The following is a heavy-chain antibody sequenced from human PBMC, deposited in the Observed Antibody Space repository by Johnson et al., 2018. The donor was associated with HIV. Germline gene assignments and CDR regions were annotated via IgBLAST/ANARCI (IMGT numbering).Heavy chain of an antibody. D-gene: IGHD4-17*01. J-gene: IGHJ3*02. CDR1: GFTFSDYY. Sequence: VQLVESGGGLVKPGGSLRLSCAASGFTFSDYYMSLIRQAPGKGLEWVTNIKQDGSEKYYVDSVKGRFTISRDNAKNSLYLQMNSLRAEDTAVYYCARDPPVTTTHNAFDIWGQGTMVTVSS. CDR3: ARDPPVTTTHNAFDI. V-gene: IGHV3-7*01. CDR2: IKQDGSEK.